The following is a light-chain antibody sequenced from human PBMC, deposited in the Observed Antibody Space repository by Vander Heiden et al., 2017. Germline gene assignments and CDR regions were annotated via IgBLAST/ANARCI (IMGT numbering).Light chain of an antibody. J-gene: IGLJ2*01. CDR3: CSYGDSNTLV. CDR1: SSDVGNYNF. V-gene: IGLV2-23*02. Sequence: QSALTQPASVSASPGQSITISCTGTSSDVGNYNFVSWYQHHPGKAPKLMIYEVSKRPSGVSNRFSGSKSGNTASRTISGLQAEDEADYYCCSYGDSNTLVFGGGTKLTVL. CDR2: EVS.